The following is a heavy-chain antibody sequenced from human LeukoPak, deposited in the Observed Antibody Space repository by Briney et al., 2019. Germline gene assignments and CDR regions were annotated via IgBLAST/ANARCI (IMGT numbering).Heavy chain of an antibody. CDR3: AREDPQTKVPEGMDI. CDR2: INHNGGT. D-gene: IGHD4-17*01. J-gene: IGHJ6*02. Sequence: SETLSLTCAVYGGSFSDYSWTWIRQAPGEGPEWIGEINHNGGTNHNPSLVSRVIMSVDTSKNQFSLKLNSVTAADTAVYYCAREDPQTKVPEGMDIWGQGTTVTVSS. CDR1: GGSFSDYS. V-gene: IGHV4-34*01.